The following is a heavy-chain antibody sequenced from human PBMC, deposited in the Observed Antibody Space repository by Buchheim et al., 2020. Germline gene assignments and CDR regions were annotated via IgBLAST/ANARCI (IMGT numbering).Heavy chain of an antibody. D-gene: IGHD2-8*01. CDR2: ISYDGSNK. CDR1: GFTFSSYG. Sequence: QVQLVESGGGVVQPGRSLRLSCAASGFTFSSYGMHWVRQAPGKGLEWVAVISYDGSNKYYADSVKGRFTISRDNSKNTLNLQMNSLRAEDTAVYYCAKLFIEGLMGLDYWGQGTL. V-gene: IGHV3-30*18. CDR3: AKLFIEGLMGLDY. J-gene: IGHJ4*02.